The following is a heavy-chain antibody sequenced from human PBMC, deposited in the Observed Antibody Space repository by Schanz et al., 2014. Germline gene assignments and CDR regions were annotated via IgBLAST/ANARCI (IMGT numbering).Heavy chain of an antibody. CDR2: ISRDGTTS. J-gene: IGHJ3*02. Sequence: QVQLVESGGGLVKPGGSLRLSCAASGFIFNDYYMNWIRQAPGKGLEWLSYISRDGTTSYYADSVKGRFTISRDNAKNSLYLEMTSLRGEDTAVYYCARENLNWEAFDIWGPGTVVTVSS. V-gene: IGHV3-11*01. D-gene: IGHD7-27*01. CDR1: GFIFNDYY. CDR3: ARENLNWEAFDI.